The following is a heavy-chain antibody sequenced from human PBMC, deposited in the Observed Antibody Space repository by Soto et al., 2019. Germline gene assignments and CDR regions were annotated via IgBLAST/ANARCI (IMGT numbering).Heavy chain of an antibody. V-gene: IGHV3-30-3*01. D-gene: IGHD3-10*01. CDR3: ARSKHGSGSYTHCYYGLDV. J-gene: IGHJ6*02. CDR2: ISFDGSTE. Sequence: QVQLVESGGGVVQPGRSLRLSCAASGFTFISYAMNWVRQAPGKGLEWVAVISFDGSTEYYADSVKGRFTISRDNSKNSVYRQMNSLRCEDTAVYYCARSKHGSGSYTHCYYGLDVWGQGTTVTVSS. CDR1: GFTFISYA.